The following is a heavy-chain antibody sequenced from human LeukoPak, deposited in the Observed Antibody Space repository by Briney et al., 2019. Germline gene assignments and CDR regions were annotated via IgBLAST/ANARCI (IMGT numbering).Heavy chain of an antibody. D-gene: IGHD3-10*01. CDR2: MNPNSGNT. J-gene: IGHJ4*02. CDR3: ARELGYYGSGSYYY. CDR1: GYTFTSYD. V-gene: IGHV1-8*01. Sequence: ASVKVSCNASGYTFTSYDINWVRQATGQGLEWMGWMNPNSGNTGYAQKFQGRVTMTRNTSISTAYMELSSLRSEDTAVYYCARELGYYGSGSYYYWGQGTLVTVSS.